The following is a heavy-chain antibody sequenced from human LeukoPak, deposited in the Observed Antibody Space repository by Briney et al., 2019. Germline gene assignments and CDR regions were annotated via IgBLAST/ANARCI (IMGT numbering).Heavy chain of an antibody. Sequence: PSETLSLTCTVSGGSISSSSYYWGWIRQPPGKGLEWIGSIYYSGSTYYNPSLKSRVTISVDTTKSQYSMKLSSVPAADTTAYYCARSPRAGAATWNYYYGMDVWGQGTTVTVSS. D-gene: IGHD6-13*01. V-gene: IGHV4-39*01. CDR1: GGSISSSSYY. J-gene: IGHJ6*02. CDR3: ARSPRAGAATWNYYYGMDV. CDR2: IYYSGST.